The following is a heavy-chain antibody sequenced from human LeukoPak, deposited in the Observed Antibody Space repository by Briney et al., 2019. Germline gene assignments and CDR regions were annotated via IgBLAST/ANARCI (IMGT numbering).Heavy chain of an antibody. V-gene: IGHV3-64*01. CDR3: ARGTVTTFLDY. CDR2: ISSNGGST. D-gene: IGHD4-17*01. CDR1: GFTFSSYA. J-gene: IGHJ4*02. Sequence: GGSLRLSCAASGFTFSSYAMHWVRQAPGPGLEYVSAISSNGGSTYYANSVKGRFTISRDNSKNTLYLQMGSLRAEDMAVYYCARGTVTTFLDYWGQGTLVTVSS.